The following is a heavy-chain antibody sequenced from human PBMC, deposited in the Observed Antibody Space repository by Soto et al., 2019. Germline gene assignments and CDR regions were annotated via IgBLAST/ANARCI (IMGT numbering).Heavy chain of an antibody. Sequence: EVRLLESGGGLEQPGGSLRLSCVISGFTFDNYAMSWVRQAPGKGLERVSAISGGGGGTYSADSVRGRFIISRDNSKNTVYLQVNGLRPEDMAVYYCAKDVHYDSSGGLDSWGQGTLVTVSS. D-gene: IGHD3-22*01. J-gene: IGHJ4*02. CDR3: AKDVHYDSSGGLDS. CDR1: GFTFDNYA. CDR2: ISGGGGGT. V-gene: IGHV3-23*01.